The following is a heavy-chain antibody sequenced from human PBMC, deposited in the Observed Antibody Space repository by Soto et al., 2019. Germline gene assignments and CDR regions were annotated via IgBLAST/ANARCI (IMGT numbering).Heavy chain of an antibody. Sequence: RLSCAASGFTFDDYAMHWVRQAPGKGLEWVSGISWNSGSIGYADSVKGRFTISRDNAKNPLYLQMNSLRAEDTALYYCAKDLGSSGWDDAFDIWGQGTMVTVSS. J-gene: IGHJ3*02. CDR1: GFTFDDYA. CDR2: ISWNSGSI. CDR3: AKDLGSSGWDDAFDI. V-gene: IGHV3-9*01. D-gene: IGHD6-19*01.